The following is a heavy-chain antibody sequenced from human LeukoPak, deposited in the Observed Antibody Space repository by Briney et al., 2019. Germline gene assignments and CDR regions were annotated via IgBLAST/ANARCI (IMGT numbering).Heavy chain of an antibody. CDR3: ARVCRGYSSSWYGFWWFDP. D-gene: IGHD6-13*01. V-gene: IGHV4-34*01. Sequence: SETLSLTCAVYGGSFSGYYWSWIRQPPGKGLEWIGQINHSGSTNYNPSLKSRVTISVDRSKNQFSLKLSSVTAADTAVYYCARVCRGYSSSWYGFWWFDPWGQGTLVTVSS. J-gene: IGHJ5*02. CDR2: INHSGST. CDR1: GGSFSGYY.